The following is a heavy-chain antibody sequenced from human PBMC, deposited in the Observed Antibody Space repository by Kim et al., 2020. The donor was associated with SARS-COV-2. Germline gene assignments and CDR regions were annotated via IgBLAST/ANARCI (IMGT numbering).Heavy chain of an antibody. Sequence: GRFTISRDNAKNSLYLQMNSLRAEDTAVYYCARVCCSSTSCYEGTNWFDPWGQGTLVTVSS. V-gene: IGHV3-11*06. J-gene: IGHJ5*02. D-gene: IGHD2-2*01. CDR3: ARVCCSSTSCYEGTNWFDP.